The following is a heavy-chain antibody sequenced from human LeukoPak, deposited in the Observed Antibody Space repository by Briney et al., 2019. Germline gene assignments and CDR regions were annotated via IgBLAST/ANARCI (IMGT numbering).Heavy chain of an antibody. CDR3: ARGVVPAAPDYYYYYMDV. CDR1: GYSFNDYY. Sequence: ASVKVSCKASGYSFNDYYLHWVRQAPGQGLEWMAWINPNSGVTNYAQKFQGWVTMTRDTSISTAYMELSRLRSDDTAVYYCARGVVPAAPDYYYYYMDVWGKGTTVTVSS. CDR2: INPNSGVT. J-gene: IGHJ6*03. V-gene: IGHV1-2*04. D-gene: IGHD2-2*01.